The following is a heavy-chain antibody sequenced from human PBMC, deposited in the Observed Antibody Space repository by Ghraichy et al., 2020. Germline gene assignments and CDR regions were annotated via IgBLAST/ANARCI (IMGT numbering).Heavy chain of an antibody. J-gene: IGHJ5*02. D-gene: IGHD2-15*01. CDR3: ARVAMGYCSGGSCSAAGGWFDP. CDR1: GYTFTGYY. V-gene: IGHV1-2*02. CDR2: INPNSGGT. Sequence: VKVSCKASGYTFTGYYMHWVRQAPGQGLEWMGWINPNSGGTNYAQKFQGRVTMTRDTSISTAYMELSRLRSDDTAVYYCARVAMGYCSGGSCSAAGGWFDPWGQGTLVTVSS.